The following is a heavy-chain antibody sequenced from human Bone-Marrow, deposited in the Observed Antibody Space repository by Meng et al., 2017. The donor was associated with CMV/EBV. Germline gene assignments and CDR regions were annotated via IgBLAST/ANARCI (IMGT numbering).Heavy chain of an antibody. CDR3: ATGVADFEY. CDR1: GYTFTSYD. V-gene: IGHV1-8*01. Sequence: QLQLCEFGAEVETPGASVKVSCKASGYTFTSYDINSVRQAAGQGLEWMGWMNPNSGNTDYAQKFQGRVTMTRNISKSTAYMDLSSLRSEDTAVYYCATGVADFEYWGQGTLVTVSS. D-gene: IGHD6-19*01. J-gene: IGHJ4*02. CDR2: MNPNSGNT.